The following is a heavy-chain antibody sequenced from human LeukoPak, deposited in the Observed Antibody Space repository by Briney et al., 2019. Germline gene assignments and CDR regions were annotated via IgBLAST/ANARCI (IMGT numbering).Heavy chain of an antibody. J-gene: IGHJ4*02. CDR2: IKSKTDGGTT. CDR1: GFTFSNAW. V-gene: IGHV3-15*01. Sequence: GGSLRLSCAASGFTFSNAWMGWVRQAPGKGLEWVGRIKSKTDGGTTDYAAPVKGRFTISRDDSKNTLYLQMNSLKTEDTAVYYCTIDADPRGYNFDYWGQGTLVTVSS. D-gene: IGHD5-18*01. CDR3: TIDADPRGYNFDY.